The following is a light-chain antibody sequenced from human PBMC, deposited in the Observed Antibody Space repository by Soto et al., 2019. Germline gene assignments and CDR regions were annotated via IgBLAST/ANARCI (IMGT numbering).Light chain of an antibody. CDR1: QSVISNY. J-gene: IGKJ1*01. CDR2: GAS. V-gene: IGKV3-20*01. CDR3: QQYGRSAPVT. Sequence: EIVLTQSPGTLSLPPGQRATLSCRASQSVISNYLAWYQQKPGQAPRLLIYGASSRATGIPDRFTGSGSGTDFTLTISRLEPEDFAVYHCQQYGRSAPVTFGQGTKVDIK.